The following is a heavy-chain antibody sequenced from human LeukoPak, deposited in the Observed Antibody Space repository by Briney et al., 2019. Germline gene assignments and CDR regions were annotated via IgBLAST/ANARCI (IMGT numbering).Heavy chain of an antibody. Sequence: SETLTLTCTVSGGSIRGYYWSWIRQPPGKGLEWIAHMYYSGSSKYNPYLKSRATISRDTSKNQFSLKLTSVTVADTAVYFCAREGVAAAGAFDNWGQGTLVTVSA. D-gene: IGHD6-13*01. J-gene: IGHJ4*02. CDR3: AREGVAAAGAFDN. V-gene: IGHV4-59*01. CDR2: MYYSGSS. CDR1: GGSIRGYY.